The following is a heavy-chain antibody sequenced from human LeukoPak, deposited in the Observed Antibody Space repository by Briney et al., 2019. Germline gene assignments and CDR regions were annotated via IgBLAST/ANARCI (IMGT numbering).Heavy chain of an antibody. V-gene: IGHV1-2*02. CDR1: GYTFTGYY. J-gene: IGHJ4*02. CDR3: TTLADGYNYSPDY. CDR2: INPNSGGT. D-gene: IGHD5-24*01. Sequence: GASVKVSCKASGYTFTGYYMHWVRQAPGQGLEWMGWINPNSGGTNYAQKFQGRVTMTRDTSISTAYMELSRLRSDDTAVYYCTTLADGYNYSPDYWGQGTLVTVSS.